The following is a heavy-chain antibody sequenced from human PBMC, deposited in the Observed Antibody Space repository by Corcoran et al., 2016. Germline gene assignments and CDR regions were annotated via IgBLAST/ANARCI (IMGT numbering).Heavy chain of an antibody. Sequence: QVQLVESGGGVVQPGRSLRLSCAASGFTFSSYGMHWVRQAPGKGLEWVAVISYEGSNKYYADSVKGRFTISRDNSKNTLYLQMNSLRAEDTAVYYCAKDTASGWYNYYYGMDVCGQGTTVTVSS. D-gene: IGHD6-19*01. CDR1: GFTFSSYG. J-gene: IGHJ6*02. V-gene: IGHV3-30*18. CDR2: ISYEGSNK. CDR3: AKDTASGWYNYYYGMDV.